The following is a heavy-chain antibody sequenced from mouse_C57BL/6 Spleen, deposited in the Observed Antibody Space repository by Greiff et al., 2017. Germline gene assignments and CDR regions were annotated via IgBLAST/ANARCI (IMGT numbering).Heavy chain of an antibody. V-gene: IGHV14-4*01. J-gene: IGHJ3*01. CDR2: IDPENGDT. CDR3: TTPCWFAY. Sequence: VQLQQSGAELVRPGASVKLSCTASGFNIKDDYMHWVKQRPEQGLEWIGWIDPENGDTEYASKFQGKATITADTSSNTAYLQLSSRTSEDTAVYYCTTPCWFAYWGQGTLVTVSA. CDR1: GFNIKDDY.